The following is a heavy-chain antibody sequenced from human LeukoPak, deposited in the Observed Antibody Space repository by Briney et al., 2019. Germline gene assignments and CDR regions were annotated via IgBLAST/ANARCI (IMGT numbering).Heavy chain of an antibody. J-gene: IGHJ4*02. CDR2: ISYDGSNK. Sequence: GRSLILFCGASGITFSSYAMHWVRQDPGKGLEWVAVISYDGSNKYYADSVKGRFTISRDNSKNTLYLQMNSLRAEDTAVYYCARATGEIAADAVDYWGQGTLVTVSS. D-gene: IGHD6-13*01. V-gene: IGHV3-30*01. CDR3: ARATGEIAADAVDY. CDR1: GITFSSYA.